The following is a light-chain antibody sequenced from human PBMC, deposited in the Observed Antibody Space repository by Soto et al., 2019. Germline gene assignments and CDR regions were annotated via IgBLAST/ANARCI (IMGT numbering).Light chain of an antibody. CDR3: QSYDSSLSGFYV. CDR2: ANN. V-gene: IGLV1-40*01. CDR1: SSNIGAGYD. Sequence: QSVLTQPPSVSGAPGQRVTISCTGSSSNIGAGYDVHWYQQLPGRAPKLLIYANNNRPSGVPDRFSGSRSGTSASLAINGLQADDEADYSCQSYDSSLSGFYVFGTGTKLTVL. J-gene: IGLJ1*01.